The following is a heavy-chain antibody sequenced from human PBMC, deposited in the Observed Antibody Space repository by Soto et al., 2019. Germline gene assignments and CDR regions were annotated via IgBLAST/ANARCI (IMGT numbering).Heavy chain of an antibody. Sequence: PGGSLRLSCAASRFTFSAYAISWVRQAPGKGLEWVSVISGSGGATYYADSVKGQFTISRDNSKNTLYLQMNSLRAEDTAVYYCARQEYSTNWYLEYWGQGT. CDR3: ARQEYSTNWYLEY. J-gene: IGHJ4*02. CDR1: RFTFSAYA. CDR2: ISGSGGAT. V-gene: IGHV3-23*01. D-gene: IGHD6-13*01.